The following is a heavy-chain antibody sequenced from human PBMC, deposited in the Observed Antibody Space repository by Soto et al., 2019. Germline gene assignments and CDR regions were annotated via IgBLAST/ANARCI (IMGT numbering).Heavy chain of an antibody. J-gene: IGHJ4*02. Sequence: QVQLVQSGAEVKKPGASVKVSCKASGYTFTDYYMHWLRQAPGQGLEWMGWINPDSGGTNYAQKFQGRVTMTRDTSINTAYMELTRLTSDDTTVYYCARSGTGPTYLDYWGQGTLVTASS. CDR3: ARSGTGPTYLDY. CDR2: INPDSGGT. CDR1: GYTFTDYY. V-gene: IGHV1-2*02. D-gene: IGHD1-1*01.